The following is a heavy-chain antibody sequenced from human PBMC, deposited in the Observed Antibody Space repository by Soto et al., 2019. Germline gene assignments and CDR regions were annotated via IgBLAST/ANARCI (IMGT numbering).Heavy chain of an antibody. CDR1: GYPFTGYY. Sequence: XSVKVACKASGYPFTGYYMHWVRQAPGQGLEWMGWINPNSGGTNYAQKFQGWVTMTRDTSISTAYMELSRLRSDDTAVYYCARAPYCSGGSCYLLDYGMDVCGQGTTVTVSS. D-gene: IGHD2-15*01. CDR3: ARAPYCSGGSCYLLDYGMDV. V-gene: IGHV1-2*04. J-gene: IGHJ6*02. CDR2: INPNSGGT.